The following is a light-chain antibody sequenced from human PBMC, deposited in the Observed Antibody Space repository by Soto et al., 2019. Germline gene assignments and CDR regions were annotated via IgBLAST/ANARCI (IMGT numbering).Light chain of an antibody. CDR2: AAS. V-gene: IGKV1-9*01. J-gene: IGKJ5*01. CDR3: QQLNSYPIT. CDR1: QGIRSY. Sequence: IQLTQSPSSLSASVGDRVTITCRASQGIRSYLAWYQKKKGKAPKLLIYAASTLQSGVPSRLSGSGSGTDFTITISSMQHEDFATYYCQQLNSYPITFGHGTRLEIK.